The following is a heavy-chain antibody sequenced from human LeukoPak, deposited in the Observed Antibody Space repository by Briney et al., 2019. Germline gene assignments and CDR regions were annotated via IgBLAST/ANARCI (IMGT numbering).Heavy chain of an antibody. Sequence: GRSLRLSCAASGFTFSTHAMHWVRQAPGKGLEWVAVISSDGSNKFYPDSVKGRFTISRDNSKNTLDLQMNSLRGEDTAVYYCARDSRTAAGTFDYWGQGILVTVSS. CDR2: ISSDGSNK. CDR3: ARDSRTAAGTFDY. D-gene: IGHD6-13*01. J-gene: IGHJ4*02. CDR1: GFTFSTHA. V-gene: IGHV3-30*04.